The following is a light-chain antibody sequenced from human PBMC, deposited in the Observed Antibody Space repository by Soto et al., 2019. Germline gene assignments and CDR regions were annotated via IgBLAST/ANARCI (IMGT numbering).Light chain of an antibody. CDR3: ATWDDGLDAVV. J-gene: IGLJ2*01. V-gene: IGLV2-11*01. CDR2: DVT. Sequence: QSALTQPPSVSGSPGQSVTISCTGTSNDVGGYNYVAWYQQHPGKAPKIMIYDVTKRPSGVPDRFSGSQSGTSASLAISGLQSEDEAYYYCATWDDGLDAVVFGGGTKVTVL. CDR1: SNDVGGYNY.